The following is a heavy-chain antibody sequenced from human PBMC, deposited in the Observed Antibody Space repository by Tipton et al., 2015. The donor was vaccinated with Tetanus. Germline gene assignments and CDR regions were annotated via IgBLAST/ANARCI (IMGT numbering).Heavy chain of an antibody. Sequence: QVQLVQSGAELKKPGASVKVFCTASGYTFTGYYMYWVRQAPGQGLEWMGWIDPNSGGTVYAQKFQGRVTMTRDTSISTAYMDLRSLRSDDTAVYYCARDRGDYIYYGMDVWGPGTTVTVS. D-gene: IGHD3-22*01. CDR1: GYTFTGYY. J-gene: IGHJ6*02. V-gene: IGHV1-2*02. CDR2: IDPNSGGT. CDR3: ARDRGDYIYYGMDV.